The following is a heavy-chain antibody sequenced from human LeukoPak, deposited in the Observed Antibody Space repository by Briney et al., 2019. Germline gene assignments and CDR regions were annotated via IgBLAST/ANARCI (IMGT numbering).Heavy chain of an antibody. CDR3: AKDGLYYDGSEHVYYFDS. J-gene: IGHJ4*02. D-gene: IGHD3-22*01. CDR1: GFTFSRPA. Sequence: GGSLRLSCAASGFTFSRPAMTWVRQGPGTGLEFVASIIYSGGATYYADSVKGRFTISRDNSKNTLYLQMNSLRAEDTALYYCAKDGLYYDGSEHVYYFDSWGQGTLVTVSS. V-gene: IGHV3-23*01. CDR2: IIYSGGAT.